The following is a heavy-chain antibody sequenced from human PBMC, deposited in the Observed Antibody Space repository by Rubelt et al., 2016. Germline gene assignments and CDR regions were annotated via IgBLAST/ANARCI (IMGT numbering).Heavy chain of an antibody. Sequence: DGSNKYYADSVKGRFTISRDNSKNTLYLQMNSLRAEDTAVYYCARDGPNEWGDSSPWGNFDYWGQGTLVTVSS. CDR2: DGSNK. V-gene: IGHV3-30*01. D-gene: IGHD6-13*01. J-gene: IGHJ4*02. CDR3: ARDGPNEWGDSSPWGNFDY.